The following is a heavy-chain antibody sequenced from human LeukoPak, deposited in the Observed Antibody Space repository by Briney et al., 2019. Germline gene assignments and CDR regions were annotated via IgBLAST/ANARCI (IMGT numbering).Heavy chain of an antibody. D-gene: IGHD3-22*01. CDR3: ARETYYYDSSGGNDAFDI. CDR2: IIPIFGTA. CDR1: GYTFTGYY. Sequence: SVKVSCKASGYTFTGYYMHWVRQAPGQGLEWMGRIIPIFGTANYAQKIQGRVTITTDESTSTAYMELSSLRSEDTAVYYCARETYYYDSSGGNDAFDIWGQGTMVTVSS. V-gene: IGHV1-69*05. J-gene: IGHJ3*02.